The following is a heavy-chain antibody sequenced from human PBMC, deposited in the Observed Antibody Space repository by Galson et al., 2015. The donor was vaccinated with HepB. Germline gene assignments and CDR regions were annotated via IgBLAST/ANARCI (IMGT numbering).Heavy chain of an antibody. CDR1: GFTFSDYY. Sequence: LRLSCAASGFTFSDYYMSWIRQAPGKGLEWVSYISSSSTYTNYADSVKGRLTISRDNAKNSLYLQMNSLRAEDTAVYYCARTRTGSYLNWFDPWGQGTLVTVSS. V-gene: IGHV3-11*03. CDR3: ARTRTGSYLNWFDP. CDR2: ISSSSTYT. J-gene: IGHJ5*02. D-gene: IGHD1-26*01.